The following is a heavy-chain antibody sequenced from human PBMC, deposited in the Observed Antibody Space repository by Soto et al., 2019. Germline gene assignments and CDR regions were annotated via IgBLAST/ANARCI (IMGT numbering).Heavy chain of an antibody. V-gene: IGHV3-48*01. CDR2: ISSDSDTI. D-gene: IGHD4-17*01. Sequence: EVQLVESGGGLVQPGGSLRLSCAASGFSFSTYSMNWVRQAPGKGLEWLSYISSDSDTIYYADSVKGRFTISRDNAKNSLYLQMNSLRAEDTAVYYGARDRTTVTTGLRGYWGQGTLVTVSS. CDR3: ARDRTTVTTGLRGY. CDR1: GFSFSTYS. J-gene: IGHJ4*02.